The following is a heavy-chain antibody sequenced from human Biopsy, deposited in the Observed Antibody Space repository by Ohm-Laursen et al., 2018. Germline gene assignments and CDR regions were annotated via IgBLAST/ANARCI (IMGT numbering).Heavy chain of an antibody. J-gene: IGHJ6*02. V-gene: IGHV4-59*02. CDR3: ARDSGILNYGNFKYYHYYGMDV. CDR1: GDSVTKYY. CDR2: IYYSVMT. Sequence: GTLSLTCTASGDSVTKYYWSWIRQPPGKGLEWIGHIYYSVMTNYNPSLQSRVSISVDTSRNQVSLTLSSVTAADTAVYYCARDSGILNYGNFKYYHYYGMDVWGQGTTVTVSS. D-gene: IGHD4-11*01.